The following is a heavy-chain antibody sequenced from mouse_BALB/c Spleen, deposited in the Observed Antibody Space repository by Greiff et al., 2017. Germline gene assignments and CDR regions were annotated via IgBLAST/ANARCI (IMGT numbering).Heavy chain of an antibody. Sequence: EVQRVESGGGLVKPGGSLKLSCAASGFTFSDYYMYWVRQTPEKRLEWVATISDGGSYTYYPDSVKGRFTISRDNAKNNLYLQMSSLKSEDTAMYYCARELLHYAMDYWGQGTSVTVSS. CDR3: ARELLHYAMDY. V-gene: IGHV5-4*02. J-gene: IGHJ4*01. CDR1: GFTFSDYY. CDR2: ISDGGSYT. D-gene: IGHD2-10*01.